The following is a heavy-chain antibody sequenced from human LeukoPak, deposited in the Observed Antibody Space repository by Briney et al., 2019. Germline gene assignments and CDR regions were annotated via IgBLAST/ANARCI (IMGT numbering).Heavy chain of an antibody. CDR2: IYYSGST. CDR1: GGSISSSSYY. CDR3: ARTVGATTSSNWFDP. J-gene: IGHJ5*02. V-gene: IGHV4-39*07. D-gene: IGHD1-26*01. Sequence: PSETLSLTCTVSGGSISSSSYYWGWIRQPPGKGLEWIGSIYYSGSTYYNPSLKSRVTISVDTSKNQFSLKLSSVTAADTAVYYCARTVGATTSSNWFDPWGQGTLVTVSS.